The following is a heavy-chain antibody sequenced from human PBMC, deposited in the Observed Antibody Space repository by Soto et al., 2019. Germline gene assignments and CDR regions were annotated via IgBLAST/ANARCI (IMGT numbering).Heavy chain of an antibody. CDR1: GYSFTSYW. CDR3: ARSLCGGDCYSTYFDY. D-gene: IGHD2-21*02. J-gene: IGHJ4*02. CDR2: IYPGDSDT. V-gene: IGHV5-51*01. Sequence: PGESLKISCKGSGYSFTSYWIGWVRQMPGKGLEWMGIIYPGDSDTRYSPSFQGQVTISADKSISTAYLQWSSLKASDTAMYYCARSLCGGDCYSTYFDYWGQGTLVTVSS.